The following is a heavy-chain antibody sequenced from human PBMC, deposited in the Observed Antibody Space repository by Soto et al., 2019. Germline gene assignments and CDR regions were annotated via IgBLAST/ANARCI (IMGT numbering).Heavy chain of an antibody. V-gene: IGHV4-30-2*05. D-gene: IGHD2-21*02. Sequence: PSETLSLTCAVAGGSISSGGYSWSWIRQPPGKGLEWIGYIYHSGSTYYNPSLKSRVTMSVDTSKNQFSLRLSSVTAADTAVYYCARVPAGGNSDYFDSWGQGTLVT. CDR2: IYHSGST. CDR1: GGSISSGGYS. J-gene: IGHJ4*02. CDR3: ARVPAGGNSDYFDS.